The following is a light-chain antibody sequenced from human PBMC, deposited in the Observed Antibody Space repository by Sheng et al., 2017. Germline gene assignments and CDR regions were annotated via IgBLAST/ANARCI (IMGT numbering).Light chain of an antibody. J-gene: IGLJ2*01. CDR2: EVT. CDR3: SSYAGSNNLV. Sequence: QSALTQPPSASGSPGQSVTISCTGTSSDVGGYNYVSWYQQHPGKAPKLMIYEVTKRPSGVPDRFSGSKSGNTASLTVSGLHAEDEADYYCSSYAGSNNLVFGGRDQ. CDR1: SSDVGGYNY. V-gene: IGLV2-8*01.